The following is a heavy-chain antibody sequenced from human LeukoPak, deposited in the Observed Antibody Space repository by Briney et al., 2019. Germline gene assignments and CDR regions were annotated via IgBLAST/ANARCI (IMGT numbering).Heavy chain of an antibody. D-gene: IGHD3-10*01. Sequence: PSETLSLTCTVSGGSINTPNYYWGWIRQTPGKGLEWIGNIFYSGGTYYSPSLTSRVTISLDTSRNQFSLKLNSVTAADTAVYYCAKSNGYGLVGIWGQGTMVTVSS. CDR2: IFYSGGT. V-gene: IGHV4-39*07. J-gene: IGHJ3*02. CDR3: AKSNGYGLVGI. CDR1: GGSINTPNYY.